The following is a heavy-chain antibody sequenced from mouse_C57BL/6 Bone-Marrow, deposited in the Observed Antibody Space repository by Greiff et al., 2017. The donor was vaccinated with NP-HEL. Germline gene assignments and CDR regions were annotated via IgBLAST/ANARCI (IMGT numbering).Heavy chain of an antibody. Sequence: QVQLQQSGPELVKPGASVKISCKASGYAFSSSWMNWVKQRPGKGLEWIGRLYPGDGDTNYNGKFKGKATLTADKSSSTAYMQLSSLTSEDSAVYFCAREGDYRRGFAYWGQGTLVTVSA. CDR1: GYAFSSSW. V-gene: IGHV1-82*01. CDR2: LYPGDGDT. D-gene: IGHD2-12*01. J-gene: IGHJ3*01. CDR3: AREGDYRRGFAY.